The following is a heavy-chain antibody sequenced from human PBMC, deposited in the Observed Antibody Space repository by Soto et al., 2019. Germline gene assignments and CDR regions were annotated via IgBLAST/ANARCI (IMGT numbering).Heavy chain of an antibody. CDR2: ISGSGGST. CDR3: AKEVVAGLYYGMDV. Sequence: GGSLRLSCAASGFTFISYAMSWVRQAPGKGLEWVSAISGSGGSTYYADSVKGRFTISRDNSKNTLYLQMNSLRAEDTAVYYCAKEVVAGLYYGMDVWGQGTTVTVSS. CDR1: GFTFISYA. V-gene: IGHV3-23*01. J-gene: IGHJ6*02. D-gene: IGHD6-19*01.